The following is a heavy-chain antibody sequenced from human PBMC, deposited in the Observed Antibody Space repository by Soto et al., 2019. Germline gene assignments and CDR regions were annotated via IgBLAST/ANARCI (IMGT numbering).Heavy chain of an antibody. CDR1: GGSISRYY. V-gene: IGHV4-59*01. CDR3: AVGPRSGWYLAY. Sequence: PSETLSLSCTVSGGSISRYYWSWIRQPPGKGLEWIGYIYYTGSTNYNPSLKSRVTISVDTSKNQFSLKLSSVIAADTAVYYCAVGPRSGWYLAYWGQGTLVTVS. J-gene: IGHJ4*02. CDR2: IYYTGST. D-gene: IGHD6-19*01.